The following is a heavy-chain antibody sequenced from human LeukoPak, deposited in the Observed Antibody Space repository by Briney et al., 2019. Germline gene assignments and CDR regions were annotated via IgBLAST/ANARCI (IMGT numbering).Heavy chain of an antibody. CDR3: AREAPYDYGGNSCDY. CDR2: ISSSRSTI. J-gene: IGHJ4*02. D-gene: IGHD4-23*01. V-gene: IGHV3-11*04. CDR1: GFTFSDYY. Sequence: PGGSLRLSCAASGFTFSDYYMSWIRQAPGKGLEWVSYISSSRSTIYYPDSVKGRFTISRDNAKNSLYLQMNSLRAEDTAVYYCAREAPYDYGGNSCDYWGQGTLVTVSS.